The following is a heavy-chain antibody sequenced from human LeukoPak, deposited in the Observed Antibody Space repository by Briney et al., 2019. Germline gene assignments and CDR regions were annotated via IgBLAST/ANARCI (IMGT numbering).Heavy chain of an antibody. CDR1: GFTFSSYG. J-gene: IGHJ4*02. Sequence: GGSLRLSCAASGFTFSSYGMHWVRQAPGKGLEWVAFIRYDGSNKYYADSVKGRFTISRDNSKNTLYLQMNSLRAEDTAVYYSAKDEDCSSTSCPEDYWGQGTLVTVSS. CDR3: AKDEDCSSTSCPEDY. CDR2: IRYDGSNK. D-gene: IGHD2-2*01. V-gene: IGHV3-30*02.